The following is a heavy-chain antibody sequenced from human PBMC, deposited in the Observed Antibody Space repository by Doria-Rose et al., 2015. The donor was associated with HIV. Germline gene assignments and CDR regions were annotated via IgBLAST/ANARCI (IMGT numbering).Heavy chain of an antibody. CDR2: LNVGNGDT. CDR3: ARIHSLSSSSLGH. J-gene: IGHJ4*02. V-gene: IGHV1-3*01. D-gene: IGHD6-13*01. Sequence: QLVQSGAEVKKPGASVTVSCKTSGYTFSAYAIHWVRQAPGQRLEWMGWLNVGNGDTRYSRKFQDRVTITSDTSANTGYMASSSLRSEDTAVYYCARIHSLSSSSLGHWGQGTLVTVSS. CDR1: GYTFSAYA.